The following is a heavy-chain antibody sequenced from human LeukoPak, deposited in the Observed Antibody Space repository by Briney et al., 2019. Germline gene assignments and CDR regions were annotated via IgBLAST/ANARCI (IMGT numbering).Heavy chain of an antibody. Sequence: GGSLRLSCGASGFTFSDYWMNWVRQAPGKGLEWVASIKQDGSEKSYVDSVKGRFTISRDNAKNSLYLQMSSLRAEDTAVYYCGRERGGYDFWSGYYKPYYYYYMDVWGKGTTVTVSS. CDR3: GRERGGYDFWSGYYKPYYYYYMDV. V-gene: IGHV3-7*01. J-gene: IGHJ6*03. D-gene: IGHD3-3*01. CDR1: GFTFSDYW. CDR2: IKQDGSEK.